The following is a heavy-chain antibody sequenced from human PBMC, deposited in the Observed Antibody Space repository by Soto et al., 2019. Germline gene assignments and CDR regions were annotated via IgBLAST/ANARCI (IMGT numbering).Heavy chain of an antibody. D-gene: IGHD5-12*01. CDR3: ARDVYTGYDSYYYYYVDV. CDR2: IGRVSSHI. J-gene: IGHJ6*03. Sequence: EVQLVESGGGLVRPGGSLRLSCAASGFTFSSYSINWVGQAPGRGLEWVSSIGRVSSHIYYADSVKGRFTVSRDNAKNSLYLHMNNLRVEDTAVYYCARDVYTGYDSYYYYYVDVWGKGTTVTVSS. V-gene: IGHV3-21*01. CDR1: GFTFSSYS.